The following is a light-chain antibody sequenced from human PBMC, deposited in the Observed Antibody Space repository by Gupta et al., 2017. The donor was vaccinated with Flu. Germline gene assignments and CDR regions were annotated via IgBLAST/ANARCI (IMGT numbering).Light chain of an antibody. Sequence: TMTCNRNIWTVGGCYDVHWYPRPPGHAPKLLIYGESKRGSGVPDRFSGSKYVTTAAVTITRLQAEAEADYYWQSKKSSRTGVVFGGGTKLTVL. CDR2: GES. CDR3: QSKKSSRTGVV. CDR1: IWTVGGCYD. V-gene: IGLV1-40*01. J-gene: IGLJ3*02.